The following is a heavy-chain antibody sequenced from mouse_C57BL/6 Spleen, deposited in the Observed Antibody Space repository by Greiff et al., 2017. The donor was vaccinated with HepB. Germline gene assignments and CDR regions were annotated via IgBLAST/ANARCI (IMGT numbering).Heavy chain of an antibody. CDR1: GYTFTSYG. V-gene: IGHV1-81*01. J-gene: IGHJ3*01. CDR2: IYPRSGNT. D-gene: IGHD2-4*01. Sequence: VQLQQSGAELARPGASVKLSCKASGYTFTSYGISWVKQRTGQGLEWIGEIYPRSGNTYYNEKFKGKATLTADKSSSTAYMELRSLTSEDSAVYFCARSSDYGGFAYWGQGTLVTVSA. CDR3: ARSSDYGGFAY.